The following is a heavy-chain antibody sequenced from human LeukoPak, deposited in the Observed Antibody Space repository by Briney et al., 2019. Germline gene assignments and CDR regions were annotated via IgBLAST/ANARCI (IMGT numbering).Heavy chain of an antibody. D-gene: IGHD3-10*01. CDR1: GGSISGQY. CDR2: IYYTGIT. J-gene: IGHJ4*02. V-gene: IGHV4-59*11. CDR3: ARVSFHYHSGNYGWYFDS. Sequence: VKPSETLSLTCTVSGGSISGQYWSLIRQPPGKGLEWIGYIYYTGITKYNPSLKSRVTISVDTSKNQFSLRLTSVTAADTAVYYCARVSFHYHSGNYGWYFDSWGQGTLVTVSS.